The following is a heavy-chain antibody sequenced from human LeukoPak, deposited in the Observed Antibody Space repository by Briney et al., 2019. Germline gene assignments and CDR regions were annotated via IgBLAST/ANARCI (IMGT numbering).Heavy chain of an antibody. CDR3: ASVVAAAFDH. J-gene: IGHJ4*02. V-gene: IGHV3-23*01. CDR1: GFTFSSYA. D-gene: IGHD6-13*01. CDR2: ISNGGGAT. Sequence: PGGPLRLSCAASGFTFSSYAMSWVRQAPGKGLEWVSGISNGGGATYYADSVKGRFTISRDNSKNTLWLQMNSLRAEDTAVYYCASVVAAAFDHWGQGTLVTVSS.